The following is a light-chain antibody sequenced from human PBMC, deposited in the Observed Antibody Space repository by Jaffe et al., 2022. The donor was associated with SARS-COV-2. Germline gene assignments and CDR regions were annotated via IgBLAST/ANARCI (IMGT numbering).Light chain of an antibody. Sequence: DIQLTQSPSFLSASVGDRVTITCRASQGISSYLAWYQQKPGKAPRLLIYGAFTLQSGVPSRFSGSQSGTEFTLTISSLQPEDFAAYYCQQLNTYPRTFGQGTKVEMK. CDR3: QQLNTYPRT. CDR1: QGISSY. J-gene: IGKJ1*01. V-gene: IGKV1-9*01. CDR2: GAF.